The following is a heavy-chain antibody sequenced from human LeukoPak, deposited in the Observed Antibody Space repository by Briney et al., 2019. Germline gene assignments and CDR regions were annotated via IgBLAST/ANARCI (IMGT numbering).Heavy chain of an antibody. CDR1: GSSITNYY. Sequence: SETLSLTCTVSGSSITNYYYGWIRQPPGEGLEWIGYIYYSGSTNYKPSLKSRVTISADTSKNQFYLRLTTLTAADPSVYYCARALLGYSSSWLGVAFDVWGQGTLVTVSS. CDR2: IYYSGST. D-gene: IGHD6-13*01. CDR3: ARALLGYSSSWLGVAFDV. J-gene: IGHJ3*01. V-gene: IGHV4-59*01.